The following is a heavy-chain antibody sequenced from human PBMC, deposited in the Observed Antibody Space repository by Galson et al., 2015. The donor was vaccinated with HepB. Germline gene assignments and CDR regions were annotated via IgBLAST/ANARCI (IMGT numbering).Heavy chain of an antibody. D-gene: IGHD4-17*01. Sequence: SETLSLTCTVSGGSISSSSYYWGWIRQPPGKGLEWIGTIYYSGRTYYSPSLKSRVTISVDTSKNQFSLKLSSVTAADTAVYYCAVFIGLGVTTSNDYWGQGTLVSVSS. J-gene: IGHJ4*02. CDR1: GGSISSSSYY. CDR2: IYYSGRT. V-gene: IGHV4-39*01. CDR3: AVFIGLGVTTSNDY.